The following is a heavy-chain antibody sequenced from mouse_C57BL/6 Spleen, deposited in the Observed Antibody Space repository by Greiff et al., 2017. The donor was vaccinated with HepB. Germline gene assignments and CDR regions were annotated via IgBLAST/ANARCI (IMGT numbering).Heavy chain of an antibody. D-gene: IGHD2-5*01. CDR1: GYSITSGYY. Sequence: DVQLQESGPGLVKPSQSLSLTCSVTGYSITSGYYWNWIRQFPGNKLEWMGYISYDGSNNYNPSLKNRISITRDTSKNQFFLKLNSVTTEDTATYYCARLDSNYGAWFAYWGQGTLVTVSA. CDR2: ISYDGSN. CDR3: ARLDSNYGAWFAY. V-gene: IGHV3-6*01. J-gene: IGHJ3*01.